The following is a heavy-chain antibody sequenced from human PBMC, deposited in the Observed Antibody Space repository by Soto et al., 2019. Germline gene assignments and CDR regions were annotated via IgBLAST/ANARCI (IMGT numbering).Heavy chain of an antibody. Sequence: QVQLVQSGAEVKKPGASVKASCKAPRYIFTAYCMHWVRQAPGQGLEWMGWINPNNGATHYGLCFQGRVTTTRDTSISTAYMALSSLRSDDTAVYYCASHDPGARFDPWGQGPLVIVAS. CDR2: INPNNGAT. J-gene: IGHJ5*02. CDR3: ASHDPGARFDP. D-gene: IGHD1-1*01. V-gene: IGHV1-2*02. CDR1: RYIFTAYC.